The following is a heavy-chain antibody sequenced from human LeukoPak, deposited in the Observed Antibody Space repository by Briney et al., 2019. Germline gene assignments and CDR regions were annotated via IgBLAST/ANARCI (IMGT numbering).Heavy chain of an antibody. CDR1: GFTFSSYG. Sequence: GGSLRLSCAASGFTFSSYGMHWVRQAPGKGLEWVAVISYDGSNKYYADSVKGRFTISRGNSENTLYLQMNSLRAEDTAVYYCARSYGDYNDLDYWGQGTLVTVSS. J-gene: IGHJ4*02. CDR2: ISYDGSNK. V-gene: IGHV3-30*03. D-gene: IGHD4-17*01. CDR3: ARSYGDYNDLDY.